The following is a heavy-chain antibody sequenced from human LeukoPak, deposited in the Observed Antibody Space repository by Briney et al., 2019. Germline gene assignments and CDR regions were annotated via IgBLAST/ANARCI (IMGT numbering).Heavy chain of an antibody. D-gene: IGHD2-21*02. CDR1: GFTFSSYA. V-gene: IGHV3-23*01. Sequence: GGSLRLSCAASGFTFSSYAMSWVRQAPGKGLEWVSAISASGGSTYYADSVKGRFTISRDNSKNTLYLQMNSLRAEDTAVYYCVRQYCGGDCYPGAFDIWGQGTMVTVSS. J-gene: IGHJ3*02. CDR2: ISASGGST. CDR3: VRQYCGGDCYPGAFDI.